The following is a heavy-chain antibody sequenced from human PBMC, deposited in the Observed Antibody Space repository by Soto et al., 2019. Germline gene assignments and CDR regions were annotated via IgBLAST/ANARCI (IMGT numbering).Heavy chain of an antibody. J-gene: IGHJ4*02. CDR2: ISWNSGSI. CDR3: VKDIHEQWLVSHFEY. D-gene: IGHD6-19*01. CDR1: GFTFDSYA. Sequence: EVQLVESGGGLVQPGRSLRLSCVASGFTFDSYAMHWVRHAPGKGLEWVSGISWNSGSIGYEDSVKGRFTISRDNAQNSLYLEMNSLIVEDTAFYYCVKDIHEQWLVSHFEYWGQGALVTVSS. V-gene: IGHV3-9*01.